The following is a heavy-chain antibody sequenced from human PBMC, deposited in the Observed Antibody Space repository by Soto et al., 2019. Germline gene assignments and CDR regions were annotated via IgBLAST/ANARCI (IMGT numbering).Heavy chain of an antibody. CDR2: FSCHGSNI. CDR1: GFTFYDYA. Sequence: EVQLVESGGDLLQPGKSLRLSCAASGFTFYDYAMHWVRQSPGKGLERISGFSCHGSNIGYEESVTGRSTISRENAERSVFLQMNNLTPDETAFYYCAKGGTAMVHFYHGLDVWGPATTVTVSS. CDR3: AKGGTAMVHFYHGLDV. J-gene: IGHJ6*02. V-gene: IGHV3-9*01. D-gene: IGHD5-18*01.